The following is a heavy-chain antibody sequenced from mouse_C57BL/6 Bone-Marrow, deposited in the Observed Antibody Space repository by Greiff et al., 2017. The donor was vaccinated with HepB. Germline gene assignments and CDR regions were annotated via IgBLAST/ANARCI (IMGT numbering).Heavy chain of an antibody. CDR3: TGPPTTVDY. D-gene: IGHD1-1*01. CDR1: GFTFSNYW. V-gene: IGHV6-3*01. J-gene: IGHJ2*01. CDR2: IRLKSDNYAT. Sequence: EVKLMESGGGLVQPGGSMKLSCVASGFTFSNYWMNWVRQSPEKGLEWVAQIRLKSDNYATHYAESVKGRFTISRDDSKSSVYLQMNNLRAEDTGIYYCTGPPTTVDYWGQGTTLTVSS.